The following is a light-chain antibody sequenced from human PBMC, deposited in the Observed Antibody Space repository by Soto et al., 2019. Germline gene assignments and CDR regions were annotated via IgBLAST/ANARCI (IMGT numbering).Light chain of an antibody. CDR1: QSVSSSF. Sequence: EIVLTQSPGTLSLSPGERATLSCRGSQSVSSSFLAWYQQKPGQAPRLLIYGASSRAAGIPDRFSGSGSGTDFTLTISRLEPEDFAVYYCQQYGNSPWTFGQGTKVEIK. CDR2: GAS. J-gene: IGKJ1*01. V-gene: IGKV3-20*01. CDR3: QQYGNSPWT.